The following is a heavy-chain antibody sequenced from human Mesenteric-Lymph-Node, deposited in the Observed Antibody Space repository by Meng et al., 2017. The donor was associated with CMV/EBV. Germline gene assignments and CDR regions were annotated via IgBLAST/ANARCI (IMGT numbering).Heavy chain of an antibody. J-gene: IGHJ6*02. CDR2: ITSTETI. V-gene: IGHV3-48*04. D-gene: IGHD5-24*01. Sequence: GESLKISCAASGFTFSSFSMNWVRQAPGKGLEWVSYITSTETIYYADSVKGRFTISRDNAKNFLYLQMNSLRAEDTAVYYCARDEMAVMYYGIDVWGQGTTVTVSS. CDR3: ARDEMAVMYYGIDV. CDR1: GFTFSSFS.